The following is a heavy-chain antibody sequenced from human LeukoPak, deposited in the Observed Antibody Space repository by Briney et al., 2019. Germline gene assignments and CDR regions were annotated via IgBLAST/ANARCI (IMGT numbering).Heavy chain of an antibody. Sequence: PSETLSLTCTVSGYSISSGYYWGWIRQPPGKGLEWIGSIYHSGSTYYNPSLKSRVIISVDTSKNQFSLKLSSVTAADTAVYYCARDASVVAGGALGAFDIWGQGTMVTVSS. J-gene: IGHJ3*02. V-gene: IGHV4-38-2*02. CDR2: IYHSGST. CDR3: ARDASVVAGGALGAFDI. CDR1: GYSISSGYY. D-gene: IGHD3-22*01.